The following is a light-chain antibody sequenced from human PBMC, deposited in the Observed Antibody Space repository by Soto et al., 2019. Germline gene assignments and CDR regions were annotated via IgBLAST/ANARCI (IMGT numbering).Light chain of an antibody. CDR2: EVS. CDR1: SSDVGSYNL. J-gene: IGLJ2*01. CDR3: CSYAGSREV. Sequence: QSALTQPASVSGSPGQSITISCTGTSSDVGSYNLVSWYQQHPGKAPKLMIYEVSKRPSGVSNRFSGSKSGNTASLTISGLQAEDEADYCCCSYAGSREVFGGGTKLTVL. V-gene: IGLV2-23*02.